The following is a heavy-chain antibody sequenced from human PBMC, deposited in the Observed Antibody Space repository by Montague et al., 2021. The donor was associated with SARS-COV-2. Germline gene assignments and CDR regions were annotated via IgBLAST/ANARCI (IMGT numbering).Heavy chain of an antibody. CDR1: SGSISSYY. J-gene: IGHJ3*02. CDR2: IYYSGST. CDR3: ARGAGYSSSWYLAFEI. Sequence: SETLSLTCTVSSGSISSYYWSWIRRPPGKGLEWIGYIYYSGSTNYNPSLKSRVTISVDTSKDQFSLKLSSVTAADTAVYYCARGAGYSSSWYLAFEIWGQGTMATVSS. V-gene: IGHV4-59*01. D-gene: IGHD6-13*01.